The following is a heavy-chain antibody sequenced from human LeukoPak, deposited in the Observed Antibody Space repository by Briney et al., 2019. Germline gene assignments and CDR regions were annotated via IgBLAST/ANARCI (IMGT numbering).Heavy chain of an antibody. CDR3: ARVGHTDSSSSDQTFDY. CDR2: IIPIFGTA. J-gene: IGHJ4*02. CDR1: GGTFRSYA. Sequence: SVKVSCKDSGGTFRSYAMRWVRQAPGEGLEGIGGIIPIFGTANYDQNFQGRVTITTDESTSTAYMELSSLTSEDTAVYHCARVGHTDSSSSDQTFDYWGQGTLVTVSS. D-gene: IGHD6-6*01. V-gene: IGHV1-69*05.